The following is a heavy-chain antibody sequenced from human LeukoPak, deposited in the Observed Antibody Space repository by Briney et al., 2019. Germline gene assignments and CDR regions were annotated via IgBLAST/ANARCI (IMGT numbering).Heavy chain of an antibody. CDR2: INPNSGGT. D-gene: IGHD1-26*01. CDR3: AGPWDQVGFDP. CDR1: GYTFTGYY. J-gene: IGHJ5*02. V-gene: IGHV1-2*02. Sequence: ASVKVSCKASGYTFTGYYMHWVRQAPGPGLEWMGWINPNSGGTNYAQKFQGRVTMTRDTSISTAYMELIGLRSDDTAVYYCAGPWDQVGFDPWGQGTLVSVSS.